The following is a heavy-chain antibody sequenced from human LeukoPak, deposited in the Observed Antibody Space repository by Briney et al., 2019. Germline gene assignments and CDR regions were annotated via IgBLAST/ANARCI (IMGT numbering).Heavy chain of an antibody. Sequence: SETLSLICTVSGGSIGSSPYFWGWIRQPPGKGLEWIGSISSSGSAYYNPSLKSRVTISVDTSKNQFSLKLSSVTAADTAVYYCARWTKNYFDYWGQGTLVTVSS. J-gene: IGHJ4*02. CDR3: ARWTKNYFDY. CDR2: ISSSGSA. V-gene: IGHV4-39*01. D-gene: IGHD3/OR15-3a*01. CDR1: GGSIGSSPYF.